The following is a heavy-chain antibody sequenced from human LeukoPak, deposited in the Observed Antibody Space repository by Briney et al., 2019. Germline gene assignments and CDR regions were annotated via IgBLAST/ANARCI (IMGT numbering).Heavy chain of an antibody. Sequence: SETLSLTCSVSGGSISCSGHYWGWIRQSPEKGLDWIGSIYSNGNTYYNPSVKSRVTILVDTPKNQFSLKLTSVTAAETAVYYCARSATVTTGYFDYWGQGALVTVSS. CDR2: IYSNGNT. V-gene: IGHV4-39*07. D-gene: IGHD4-17*01. CDR1: GGSISCSGHY. CDR3: ARSATVTTGYFDY. J-gene: IGHJ4*02.